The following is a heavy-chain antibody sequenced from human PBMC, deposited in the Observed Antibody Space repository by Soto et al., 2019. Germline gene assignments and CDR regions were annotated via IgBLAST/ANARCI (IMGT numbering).Heavy chain of an antibody. CDR3: ATSTGVLATTGGACDI. Sequence: EVQLLESGGGLVQPGGSLRLSCAASGFTFSRYAMSWVRQAPGKGLERVSAISGSGADSYDADSVKGRFIISRDNSKNTLSLQMNSLRAEDTAVYYCATSTGVLATTGGACDIWGQGTMVSVSS. D-gene: IGHD5-12*01. CDR2: ISGSGADS. J-gene: IGHJ3*02. CDR1: GFTFSRYA. V-gene: IGHV3-23*01.